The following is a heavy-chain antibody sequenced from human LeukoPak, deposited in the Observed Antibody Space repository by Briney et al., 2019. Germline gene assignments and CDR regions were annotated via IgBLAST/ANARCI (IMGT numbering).Heavy chain of an antibody. CDR1: GGSISSSSYY. D-gene: IGHD3-10*01. J-gene: IGHJ6*02. CDR2: IYYSGST. CDR3: AVGGLWFGEFPRYYYYYGMDV. V-gene: IGHV4-39*01. Sequence: PSETLSLTCTVSGGSISSSSYYWGWIRQPPGKGLEWIGSIYYSGSTYYNPSLKSRVTISVDTSKNQFSLKLSSVTAADTAVYYCAVGGLWFGEFPRYYYYYGMDVWGQGTTVTVSS.